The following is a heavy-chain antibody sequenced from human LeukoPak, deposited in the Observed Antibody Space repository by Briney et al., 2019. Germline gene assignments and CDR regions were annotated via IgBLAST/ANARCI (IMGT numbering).Heavy chain of an antibody. J-gene: IGHJ4*02. CDR2: IYHSGST. D-gene: IGHD3-10*01. V-gene: IGHV4-38-2*02. Sequence: SETLSLTCAVSGYSISSGYYWGWIRQPPGKGLEWIGSIYHSGSTYYNPSLKSRVTISVDTSKNQFSLKLSSVTAADTAVYYCARDGWFGELGYFDYWGQGTLVTVSS. CDR3: ARDGWFGELGYFDY. CDR1: GYSISSGYY.